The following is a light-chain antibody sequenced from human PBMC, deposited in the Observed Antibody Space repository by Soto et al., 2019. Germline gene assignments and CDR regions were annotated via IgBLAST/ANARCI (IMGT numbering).Light chain of an antibody. J-gene: IGKJ1*01. V-gene: IGKV1-39*01. CDR3: QQSFSTPCT. Sequence: DIQMTQSPSSLSASVGDRVTITCRASQSISNYLGWYQHRPGKAPKLLIYAASSLQSGVPSRLSGSGSGTDFTLTISSLQPEDFATYYCQQSFSTPCTFGQGTKVDIK. CDR1: QSISNY. CDR2: AAS.